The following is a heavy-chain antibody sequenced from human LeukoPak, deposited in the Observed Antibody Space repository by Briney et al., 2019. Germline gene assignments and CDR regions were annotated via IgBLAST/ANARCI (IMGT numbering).Heavy chain of an antibody. CDR2: IYYSGST. J-gene: IGHJ2*01. V-gene: IGHV4-59*01. Sequence: PSETLSLTCTVSGGSISSYYWSWIRRPPGKGLEWIGYIYYSGSTNYNPSLKSRVTISVDTSKNQFSLKLSSVTAADAAVYYCARRREWYFDLWGRGTLVTVSS. D-gene: IGHD1-26*01. CDR1: GGSISSYY. CDR3: ARRREWYFDL.